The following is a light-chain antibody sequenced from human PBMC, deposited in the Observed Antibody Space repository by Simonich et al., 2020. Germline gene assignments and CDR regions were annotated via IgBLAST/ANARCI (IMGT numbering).Light chain of an antibody. CDR3: SSYTSSSTWV. CDR1: SSDGGGYNY. CDR2: DVS. Sequence: QSALTQPASVSGAPGQPITISCTGPSSDGGGYNYVSWYQQQPGKTPKLMIYDVSKRPSGVSNRFSGSKSGNTASLTISGLQAEDEADYYCSSYTSSSTWVFGGGTKLTVL. V-gene: IGLV2-14*01. J-gene: IGLJ3*02.